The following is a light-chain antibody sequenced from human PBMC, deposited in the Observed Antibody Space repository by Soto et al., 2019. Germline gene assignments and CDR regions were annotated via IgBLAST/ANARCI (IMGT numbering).Light chain of an antibody. CDR3: QQYGSSPPWT. V-gene: IGKV3-20*01. J-gene: IGKJ1*01. CDR2: GAS. Sequence: EIGLTQSPGTLSLSPGERATLSCRASQSVSSSYLAWYQQKPGQAPRLLIYGASSRATGIPDRFSGSGSGTDFTLTISRLEPEDFAVYYCQQYGSSPPWTFGQGTKVDNK. CDR1: QSVSSSY.